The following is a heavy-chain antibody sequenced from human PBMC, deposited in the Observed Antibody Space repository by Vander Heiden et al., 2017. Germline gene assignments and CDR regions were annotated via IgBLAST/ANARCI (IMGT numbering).Heavy chain of an antibody. CDR1: GFTFSSYD. D-gene: IGHD1-26*01. CDR2: MGTAGDT. J-gene: IGHJ3*02. Sequence: EVQLVESGGGLVQPGGSLRLSCAASGFTFSSYDMHWVRQATGKGREWVSAMGTAGDTYYPGSVKGRFTISRENAKNSLYLQMNSLRAGDTAVYYCARGGVGATRLGAFDIWGQGTMVTVSS. V-gene: IGHV3-13*01. CDR3: ARGGVGATRLGAFDI.